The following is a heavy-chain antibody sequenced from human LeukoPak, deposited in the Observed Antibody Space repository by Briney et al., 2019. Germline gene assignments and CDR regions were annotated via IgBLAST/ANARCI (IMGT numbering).Heavy chain of an antibody. D-gene: IGHD1-26*01. CDR3: ARDGGNYYYYGMDV. J-gene: IGHJ6*02. Sequence: ASVKVSCKASGYTFTSYGIGWVRQAPGQGLEWMGWISAYNGNTNYAQKLQGRVTMTTDTSTSTAYMELRSLRSDDTAVYYCARDGGNYYYYGMDVWGQGTTVTVSS. CDR2: ISAYNGNT. V-gene: IGHV1-18*01. CDR1: GYTFTSYG.